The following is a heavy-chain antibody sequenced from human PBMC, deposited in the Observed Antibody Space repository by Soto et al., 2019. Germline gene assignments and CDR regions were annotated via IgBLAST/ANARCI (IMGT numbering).Heavy chain of an antibody. D-gene: IGHD3-3*01. CDR2: IKQDGSEK. CDR1: GFTFSNYW. Sequence: EVQLVESGGGLVQPGGPLRLSCAASGFTFSNYWMTWVRQAPGKGLGWVANIKQDGSEKYYVDSVKGRFTISRDNAKNSLYLQMNSLRAEDTAVYYCARLFFKQYYYYGMDVWGQGTTVTVSS. CDR3: ARLFFKQYYYYGMDV. V-gene: IGHV3-7*05. J-gene: IGHJ6*02.